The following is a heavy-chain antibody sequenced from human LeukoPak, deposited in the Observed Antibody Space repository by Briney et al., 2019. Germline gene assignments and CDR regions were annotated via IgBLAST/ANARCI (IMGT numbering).Heavy chain of an antibody. CDR3: ARGIAVTAGNVYY. V-gene: IGHV3-7*04. D-gene: IGHD6-19*01. CDR2: IKQDGSEK. Sequence: QSGGSLRLSCAASGFTFNSYWMTLVRQAPGKGLEWVANIKQDGSEKNYADSVKGRFTIARDNAQNSLYLQMNSLRAEDTAVYYCARGIAVTAGNVYYWGQGTLVTVSS. J-gene: IGHJ4*02. CDR1: GFTFNSYW.